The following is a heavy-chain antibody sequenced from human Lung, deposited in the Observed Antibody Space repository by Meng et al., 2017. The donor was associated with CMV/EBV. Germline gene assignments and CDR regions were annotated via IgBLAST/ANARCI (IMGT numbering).Heavy chain of an antibody. CDR3: ARDQGSCITTSCRVDAFDI. V-gene: IGHV3-7*01. CDR2: IKEDGSEK. Sequence: GESLKISCVASGITFSSNWMTWVRQAPGKGLEWVANIKEDGSEKYYLDSVRGRFTISRDNAKKSLYLQMNSLRAEDTAFYYCARDQGSCITTSCRVDAFDIWGQGXMVTVSS. J-gene: IGHJ3*02. CDR1: GITFSSNW. D-gene: IGHD2-15*01.